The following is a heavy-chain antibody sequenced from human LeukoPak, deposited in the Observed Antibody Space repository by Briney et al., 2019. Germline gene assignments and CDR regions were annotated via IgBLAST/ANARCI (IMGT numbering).Heavy chain of an antibody. CDR3: ARSPCGGGDCYSGYAFDI. J-gene: IGHJ3*02. D-gene: IGHD2-21*02. Sequence: SETLSLTCTVSGGSISSGGYYWSWIRQHPGKSLEWIGYIYYSGSTYYNPSLKSRVTISVDTSKNQFSLKLSSVTAADTAVYYCARSPCGGGDCYSGYAFDIWGQGTMVTVSS. CDR1: GGSISSGGYY. CDR2: IYYSGST. V-gene: IGHV4-31*03.